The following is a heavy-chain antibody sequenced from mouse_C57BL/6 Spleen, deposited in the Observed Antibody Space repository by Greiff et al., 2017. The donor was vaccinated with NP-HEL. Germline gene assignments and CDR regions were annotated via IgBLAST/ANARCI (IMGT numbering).Heavy chain of an antibody. J-gene: IGHJ3*01. V-gene: IGHV1-18*01. CDR3: ARLLYGSSFSWFAY. CDR1: GYTFTDYN. Sequence: VQLQQSGPELVKPGASVKIPCKASGYTFTDYNMDWVKQSHGKSLEWIGDINPNNGGTIYNQKFKGKATLTVDKSSSTAYMELRSLTSEDTAVYYCARLLYGSSFSWFAYWGQGTLVTVSA. CDR2: INPNNGGT. D-gene: IGHD1-1*01.